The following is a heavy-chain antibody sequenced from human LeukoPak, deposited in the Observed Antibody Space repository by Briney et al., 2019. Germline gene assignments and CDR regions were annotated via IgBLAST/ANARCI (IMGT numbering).Heavy chain of an antibody. CDR2: ISSSSSYI. CDR1: GFTFSSYS. Sequence: GGSLRLSCAASGFTFSSYSMNWVRQAPGKGLEWVSSISSSSSYIYYADSVKGRFTISRDNAKISLYLQMNSLRAEDTAVYYCARDLPIGDFWSGYPPFDYWGQGTLVTVSS. J-gene: IGHJ4*02. V-gene: IGHV3-21*01. CDR3: ARDLPIGDFWSGYPPFDY. D-gene: IGHD3-3*01.